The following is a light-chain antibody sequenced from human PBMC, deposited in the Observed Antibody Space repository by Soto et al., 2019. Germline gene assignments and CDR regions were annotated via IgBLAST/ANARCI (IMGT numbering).Light chain of an antibody. CDR2: GAS. CDR1: QSVSSGY. CDR3: QHYGSSPRT. V-gene: IGKV3-20*01. Sequence: EIVLTQSPGTLSLSPGERATLSCRASQSVSSGYLAWLQQKPGQAPRLLIYGASSRAIGIPDRFSGSGSGTDFTLTISRLEPEDFAVYYCQHYGSSPRTFGQGTKVEIK. J-gene: IGKJ1*01.